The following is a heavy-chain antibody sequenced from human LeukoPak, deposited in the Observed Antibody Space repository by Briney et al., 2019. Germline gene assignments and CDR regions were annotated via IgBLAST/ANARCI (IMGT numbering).Heavy chain of an antibody. V-gene: IGHV3-23*01. J-gene: IGHJ4*02. CDR1: GFTFSSYA. Sequence: GGSLRLSCAASGFTFSSYAMSWVRQAPGKGLEWVSAISGSGGSTYYADSVKGRFTISRDNPKNSLYLQINSLRAEDTAVYYCARPRYCSSTNCYIDYWGQGTLVAVYS. CDR2: ISGSGGST. D-gene: IGHD2-2*01. CDR3: ARPRYCSSTNCYIDY.